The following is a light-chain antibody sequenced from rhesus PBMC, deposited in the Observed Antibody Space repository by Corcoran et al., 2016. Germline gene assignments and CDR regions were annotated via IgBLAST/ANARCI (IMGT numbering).Light chain of an antibody. CDR2: DAS. Sequence: DIQMTQSPSSLSASVGDKVTITCRASQGISRWLAWYQQKPGTAPDLLIYDASSWQSGVPSRFSGCGSGTDYTLTISSLQPEDFATYYCQQGYSPPYSFGQGTKVEIK. CDR1: QGISRW. J-gene: IGKJ2*01. V-gene: IGKV1-18*01. CDR3: QQGYSPPYS.